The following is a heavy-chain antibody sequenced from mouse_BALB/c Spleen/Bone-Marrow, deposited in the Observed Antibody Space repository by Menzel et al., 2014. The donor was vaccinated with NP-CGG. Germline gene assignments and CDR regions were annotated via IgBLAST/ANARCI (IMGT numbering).Heavy chain of an antibody. D-gene: IGHD3-1*01. J-gene: IGHJ3*01. V-gene: IGHV1-55*01. CDR2: IYPGSGST. CDR3: ARFSQLGLLAY. CDR1: GYNFTSYW. Sequence: QVQLQQSGAELVKPGTSVKLSCKASGYNFTSYWINWVKLRPGQGLEWIGDIYPGSGSTNYNEKFKSKATPTVDTSSSTACMQLSSLASEDSALYYCARFSQLGLLAYWGQGTLVTVSA.